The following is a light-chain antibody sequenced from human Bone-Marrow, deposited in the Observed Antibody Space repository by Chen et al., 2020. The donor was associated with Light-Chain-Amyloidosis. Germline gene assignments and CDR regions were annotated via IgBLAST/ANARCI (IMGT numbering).Light chain of an antibody. CDR3: QVWDRSSDRPV. Sequence: SHLLTQPSSVSVAPGQTATLACGGNNIGSTSVHWYQHTPGQAPQLVVYDDNDRPSGIPERLSGSSSGNTATLTISRVGAGDEADYYCQVWDRSSDRPVFGGGTKLTVL. CDR1: NIGSTS. J-gene: IGLJ3*02. V-gene: IGLV3-21*02. CDR2: DDN.